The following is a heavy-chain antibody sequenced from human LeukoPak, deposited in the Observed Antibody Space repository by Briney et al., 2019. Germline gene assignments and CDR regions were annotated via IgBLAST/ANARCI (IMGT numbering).Heavy chain of an antibody. J-gene: IGHJ5*02. D-gene: IGHD4-17*01. CDR1: GGTFSSYA. V-gene: IGHV1-69*04. CDR3: ARMTMVTTSYWFDP. Sequence: SVKVSCKASGGTFSSYAISWVRQAPGQGLEWMGRIIPILGIANYAQKFQGRVTITADKSTSTAYMELSSLRSEDTAVYYCARMTMVTTSYWFDPWGQGTLVTVSS. CDR2: IIPILGIA.